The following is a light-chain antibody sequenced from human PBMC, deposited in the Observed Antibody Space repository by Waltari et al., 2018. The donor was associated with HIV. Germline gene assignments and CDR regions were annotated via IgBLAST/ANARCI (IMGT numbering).Light chain of an antibody. CDR3: MQTLQTPPWT. CDR2: LGS. V-gene: IGKV2-28*01. Sequence: DIVMTQSPLSLPVTPGEPASISCRSSKSLLHSNGYNYLDWYLQKPGQSPQLLIYLGSNRDSGVPDRFSGSGSGTDFTLKISRVEAEDFGVYYCMQTLQTPPWTFGQGTRVEIK. CDR1: KSLLHSNGYNY. J-gene: IGKJ1*01.